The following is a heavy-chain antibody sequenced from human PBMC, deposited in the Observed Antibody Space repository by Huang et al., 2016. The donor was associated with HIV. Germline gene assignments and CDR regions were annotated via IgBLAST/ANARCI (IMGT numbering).Heavy chain of an antibody. Sequence: QVQLVQSGAEVKNPGASVRVSCKASGYTFTDSNSHWVRKAPGQGLGGIGWDNPKRGGTSYSQRFQGRITMTRDTTISTVHMDLRRIQSDDTAVYFCARDWSFGSSTSPADWGQGTLVTVSS. CDR1: GYTFTDSN. CDR2: DNPKRGGT. J-gene: IGHJ4*02. CDR3: ARDWSFGSSTSPAD. D-gene: IGHD6-6*01. V-gene: IGHV1-2*02.